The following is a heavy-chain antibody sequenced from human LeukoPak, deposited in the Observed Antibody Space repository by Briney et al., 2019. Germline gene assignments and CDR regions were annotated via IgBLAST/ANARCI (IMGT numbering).Heavy chain of an antibody. Sequence: TGGSLRLSCAASGFTFSSYWMQWVRQAPGKGLVWVSRINSDGSSTSYADSVKGRFTISRDNAKNTLYLQMNSLRAEDTAVYYCARGTGDWYGSIWYWGQGTLVTVSS. CDR2: INSDGSST. CDR3: ARGTGDWYGSIWY. J-gene: IGHJ4*02. D-gene: IGHD6-19*01. V-gene: IGHV3-74*01. CDR1: GFTFSSYW.